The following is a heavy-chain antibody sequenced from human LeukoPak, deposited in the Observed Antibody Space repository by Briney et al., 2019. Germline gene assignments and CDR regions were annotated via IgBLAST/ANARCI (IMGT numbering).Heavy chain of an antibody. CDR3: ARVQGHPPNGLDI. CDR2: INSDGSST. D-gene: IGHD2-8*01. Sequence: GGSPRLSCAASGFTLSSYWMHWVRQAPGKGLVWVSRINSDGSSTSYADSVKGRFTISRDNAKNTLYLQMNSLRAEDTAVYYCARVQGHPPNGLDIWGQGTMVTVSS. J-gene: IGHJ3*02. V-gene: IGHV3-74*01. CDR1: GFTLSSYW.